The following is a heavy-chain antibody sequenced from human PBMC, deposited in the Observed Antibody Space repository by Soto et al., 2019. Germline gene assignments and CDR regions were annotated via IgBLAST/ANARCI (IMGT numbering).Heavy chain of an antibody. Sequence: QVQLVESGGGVVQPGRSLRLSCAASGFTFSSYGMHWVRQAPGKGLEGVAVIWYDGSNKYYADSVKGRFTISRDNSKITLYMQMNSLRAEDTAVYYCARGYCSGGSCRSYYYYYYYMDVWGKGTTVTVSS. CDR1: GFTFSSYG. V-gene: IGHV3-33*01. CDR3: ARGYCSGGSCRSYYYYYYYMDV. CDR2: IWYDGSNK. J-gene: IGHJ6*03. D-gene: IGHD2-15*01.